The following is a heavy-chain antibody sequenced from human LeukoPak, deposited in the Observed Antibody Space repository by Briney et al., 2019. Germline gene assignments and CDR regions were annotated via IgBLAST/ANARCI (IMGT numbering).Heavy chain of an antibody. CDR2: IYRDGSEK. J-gene: IGHJ6*03. D-gene: IGHD1-26*01. V-gene: IGHV3-7*04. CDR1: RFTLSGYW. CDR3: ARGGSGRKYYYMDV. Sequence: GGSLRLSCAASRFTLSGYWMSWVRQAPGKGLGWVANIYRDGSEKYYVDSVKGRFTISRDNAKNSLYLQMNSLGVDDTAVYYCARGGSGRKYYYMDVWGKGTTVTVSS.